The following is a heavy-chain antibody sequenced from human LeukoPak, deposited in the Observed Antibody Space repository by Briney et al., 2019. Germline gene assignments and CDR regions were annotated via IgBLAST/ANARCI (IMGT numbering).Heavy chain of an antibody. CDR3: ASPVGATTVRAFDI. J-gene: IGHJ3*02. Sequence: GGSLRLSCAASGFIFSSHHMHWVRQPPGKGLEWVGRTRNEANIYTTKYAASVKGRFTISRDDSKNSLYLQMNSLKTEDTAVYYCASPVGATTVRAFDIWGQGTMVTVSS. D-gene: IGHD1-26*01. CDR1: GFIFSSHH. CDR2: TRNEANIYTT. V-gene: IGHV3-72*01.